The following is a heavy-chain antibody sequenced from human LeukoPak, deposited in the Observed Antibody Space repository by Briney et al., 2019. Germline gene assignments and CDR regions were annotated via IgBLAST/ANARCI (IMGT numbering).Heavy chain of an antibody. Sequence: PGGSLRLSCAASGFTFSSYWMHWVRQAPGKGLEWVANIKQDGSEKYYVDSVKGRFTISRDNAKNSLYLQMNSLRAEDTAVYYCARASGYCSSTSCWGGWFDPWGQGTLVTVSS. CDR2: IKQDGSEK. J-gene: IGHJ5*02. D-gene: IGHD2-2*01. V-gene: IGHV3-7*01. CDR1: GFTFSSYW. CDR3: ARASGYCSSTSCWGGWFDP.